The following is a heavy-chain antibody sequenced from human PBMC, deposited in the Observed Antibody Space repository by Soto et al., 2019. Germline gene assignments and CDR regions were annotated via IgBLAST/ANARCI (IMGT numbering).Heavy chain of an antibody. CDR3: ARERGPITDY. D-gene: IGHD1-20*01. CDR1: GFTFDDYA. Sequence: PGGSLRLSCAASGFTFDDYAMHWVRQTPGKGLEWVSLITWDGGSTFYANSVRGRFTISRDNNKHSLSLQMTSLRTEDTALYYCARERGPITDYSGQGPLVTVYS. V-gene: IGHV3-43*01. J-gene: IGHJ4*02. CDR2: ITWDGGST.